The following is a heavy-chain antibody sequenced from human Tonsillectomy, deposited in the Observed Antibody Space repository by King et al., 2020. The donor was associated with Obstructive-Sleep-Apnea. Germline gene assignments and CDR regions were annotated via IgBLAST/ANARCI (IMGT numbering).Heavy chain of an antibody. D-gene: IGHD3-10*01. J-gene: IGHJ1*01. V-gene: IGHV1-18*01. CDR1: GYNFNAYG. Sequence: VQLVESGAEVKKPGASLKVSCKASGYNFNAYGISWVRQAPGQGLEWMGWISDYNGEIKSAQKFQGRVTLTTDTSTSTAYMELRSLRSDDTAVYYCARYYYGSGTQFFQLWGQGTLVTVSS. CDR3: ARYYYGSGTQFFQL. CDR2: ISDYNGEI.